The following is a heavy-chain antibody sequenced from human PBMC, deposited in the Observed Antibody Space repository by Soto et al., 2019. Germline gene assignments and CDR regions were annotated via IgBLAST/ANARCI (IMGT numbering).Heavy chain of an antibody. CDR1: GFTFSSYW. J-gene: IGHJ4*02. D-gene: IGHD1-26*01. CDR3: GRDLRDWDSGSYSYDY. Sequence: ESGGGLVQPGGSLRLSCAASGFTFSSYWTSWVRQAPGKGLEWVANIKQDGGEKNYVDSVKGRFTISRDNAKKSLYLQMNSLRAEDTAVYYCGRDLRDWDSGSYSYDYWGQGTLVTVSS. V-gene: IGHV3-7*04. CDR2: IKQDGGEK.